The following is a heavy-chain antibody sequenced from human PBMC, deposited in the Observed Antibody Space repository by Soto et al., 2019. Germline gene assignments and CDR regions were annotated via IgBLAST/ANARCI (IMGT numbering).Heavy chain of an antibody. V-gene: IGHV3-9*01. CDR2: ISWNSGSI. CDR1: GFTFDDYA. Sequence: EVQLVESGGGLVQPGRSLRLSCAASGFTFDDYAMHWVRQAPGKGLEWVSGISWNSGSIGYADSVKGRFTISRDNAKNSLYLQMNSLRAEDTALYYCAKDIGQWLVHSYFDYWGQGTLVTVSS. D-gene: IGHD6-19*01. CDR3: AKDIGQWLVHSYFDY. J-gene: IGHJ4*02.